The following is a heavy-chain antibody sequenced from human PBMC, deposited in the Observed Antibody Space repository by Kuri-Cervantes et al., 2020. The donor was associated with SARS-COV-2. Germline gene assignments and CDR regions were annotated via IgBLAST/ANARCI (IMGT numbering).Heavy chain of an antibody. CDR2: INPNSGGT. J-gene: IGHJ3*02. Sequence: ASEKVSCKASGYTFTGYYMHWVRQAPGQGLEWMGWINPNSGGTNYAQKFQGRVTMTRDTSISTAYMELSRLRSDDTAVYYCARHRIYGGNPYDAFDIWGQGTMVTVSS. V-gene: IGHV1-2*02. CDR3: ARHRIYGGNPYDAFDI. CDR1: GYTFTGYY. D-gene: IGHD4-23*01.